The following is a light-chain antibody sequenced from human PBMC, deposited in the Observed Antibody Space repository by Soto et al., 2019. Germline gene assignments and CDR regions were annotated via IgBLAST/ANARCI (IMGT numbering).Light chain of an antibody. CDR1: TGDVGGYNY. J-gene: IGLJ1*01. V-gene: IGLV2-14*01. Sequence: QSALTQPASVSGSPGQSITISCTGTTGDVGGYNYVSWYQQYPGKAPKLMIYDVTLRPSGVSYRFSGSKSGNTASLTISGLQAEDEADYYCSSYRSSSTYVFGTGTKLTVL. CDR3: SSYRSSSTYV. CDR2: DVT.